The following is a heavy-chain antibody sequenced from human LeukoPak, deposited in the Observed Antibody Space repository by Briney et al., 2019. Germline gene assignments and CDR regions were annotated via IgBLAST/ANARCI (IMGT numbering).Heavy chain of an antibody. D-gene: IGHD1-26*01. CDR3: ARELLRDDAFDI. CDR1: GFTFSDHY. J-gene: IGHJ3*02. Sequence: PGGSLRLSCAASGFTFSDHYMDWVRQAPGKGLEWVGRTRNKANSYTTEYAASVKGRFTISRDDSKNSLYLQMNSLKTEDTAVYYCARELLRDDAFDIWGQGTMVTVSS. CDR2: TRNKANSYTT. V-gene: IGHV3-72*01.